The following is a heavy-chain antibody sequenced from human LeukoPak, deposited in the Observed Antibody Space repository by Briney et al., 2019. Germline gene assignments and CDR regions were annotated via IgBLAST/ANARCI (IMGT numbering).Heavy chain of an antibody. Sequence: SVKVSCKASGGTFSSYAISWVRQAPGQGLEWMGRIIPIHGMTKYAQKFQGRVTITADNSTSTAYMELSSLGSEDTAVYYCARDPEYQGGYWSQGTLVTVSS. V-gene: IGHV1-69*04. CDR1: GGTFSSYA. J-gene: IGHJ4*02. CDR3: ARDPEYQGGY. CDR2: IIPIHGMT. D-gene: IGHD1-14*01.